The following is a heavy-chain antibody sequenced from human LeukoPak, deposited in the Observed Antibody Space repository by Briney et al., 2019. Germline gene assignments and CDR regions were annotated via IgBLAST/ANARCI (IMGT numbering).Heavy chain of an antibody. CDR2: INPSGGST. J-gene: IGHJ3*02. V-gene: IGHV1-46*01. CDR1: GYTFTSYY. Sequence: GASVKVSCKASGYTFTSYYMRWVRQAPGQGLEWMGIINPSGGSTSYAQKFQGRITMTRDTSTSTVYMELSSLRSEDTAVYYCARRLSDAFDIWGQGTMVTVSS. D-gene: IGHD3-16*01. CDR3: ARRLSDAFDI.